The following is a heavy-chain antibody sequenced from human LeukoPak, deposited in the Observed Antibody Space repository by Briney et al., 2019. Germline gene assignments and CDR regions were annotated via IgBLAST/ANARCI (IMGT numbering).Heavy chain of an antibody. CDR2: ISSRGSTI. D-gene: IGHD2-21*02. CDR3: TKEIVVVTAGANYYFDY. V-gene: IGHV3-48*04. J-gene: IGHJ4*02. Sequence: GGSLRLSCAVSGFTLSSYSMNWVRQATGKGLEWVSHISSRGSTIHYADSVKGRLTLSRDNAKKSLSLEMNCLRAEDTAVYYCTKEIVVVTAGANYYFDYWGQGTLVTVSS. CDR1: GFTLSSYS.